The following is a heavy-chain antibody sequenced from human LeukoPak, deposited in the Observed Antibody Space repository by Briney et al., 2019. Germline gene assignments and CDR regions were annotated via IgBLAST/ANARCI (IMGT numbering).Heavy chain of an antibody. CDR3: ARDSHRTYSSGWFYPDFDY. J-gene: IGHJ4*02. D-gene: IGHD6-19*01. CDR2: ISAYNGNT. CDR1: GYTFTIYG. V-gene: IGHV1-18*01. Sequence: ASLKVSCTASGYTFTIYGISWVRQAPGQGLEWMAWISAYNGNTNYAQKLQGRVTMTTDTSTSTAYMELRSLRSDDTAVYYCARDSHRTYSSGWFYPDFDYCGQGNLVTVSS.